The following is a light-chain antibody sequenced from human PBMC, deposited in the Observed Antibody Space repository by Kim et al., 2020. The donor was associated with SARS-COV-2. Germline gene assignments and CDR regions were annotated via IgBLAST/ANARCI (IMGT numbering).Light chain of an antibody. CDR3: QAWDSSTYVV. J-gene: IGLJ2*01. CDR2: QDS. Sequence: VAPGQTASITCSGDQLGDKYACWYQQKPGQSPVLVIYQDSKRPSRIPERFSGSNSGNTATLTIRGTQAMDEADYYCQAWDSSTYVVFGGGTQLTVL. V-gene: IGLV3-1*01. CDR1: QLGDKY.